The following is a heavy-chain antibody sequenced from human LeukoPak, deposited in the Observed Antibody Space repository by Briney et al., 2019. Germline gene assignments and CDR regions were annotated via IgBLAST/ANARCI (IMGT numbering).Heavy chain of an antibody. V-gene: IGHV3-9*01. J-gene: IGHJ4*02. Sequence: GGSLRLSCPASGFTFDDYAMHWVRQAPGKGLEWVSGISWNSGSIGYADSVRGRFTISRDNAKNSPYLQMNSLRAEDTALYYRAKDSSGWYRSFDYWGQGTLVTVSS. D-gene: IGHD6-19*01. CDR2: ISWNSGSI. CDR1: GFTFDDYA. CDR3: AKDSSGWYRSFDY.